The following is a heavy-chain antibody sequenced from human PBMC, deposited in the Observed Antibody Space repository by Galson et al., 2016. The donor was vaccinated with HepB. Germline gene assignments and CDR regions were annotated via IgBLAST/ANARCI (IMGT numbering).Heavy chain of an antibody. CDR1: GGSISSYY. Sequence: SETLSLTCTVSGGSISSYYWTWIRQPPGKGLEWIGYIYYSGSTNYNPFLKSRVTIAVDTSKNKFSLKLSSVTAADTAVYYCARDEGFYNGMDVWGQGTTVTVSS. V-gene: IGHV4-59*01. J-gene: IGHJ6*02. CDR3: ARDEGFYNGMDV. D-gene: IGHD2-2*02. CDR2: IYYSGST.